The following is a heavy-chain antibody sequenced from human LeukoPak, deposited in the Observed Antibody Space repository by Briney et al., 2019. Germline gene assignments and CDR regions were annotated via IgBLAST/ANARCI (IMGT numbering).Heavy chain of an antibody. Sequence: RTSETLSLTCAVYGGSFSGYYWSWIRQPPGKGLEWIGEINHSGSTNYNPSLKSRVTISVDTSKNQFSLKLSSVTAADTAVYYCARHSGQSFDWYDYWGQGTLVTVSS. CDR3: ARHSGQSFDWYDY. V-gene: IGHV4-34*01. D-gene: IGHD3-9*01. CDR2: INHSGST. J-gene: IGHJ4*02. CDR1: GGSFSGYY.